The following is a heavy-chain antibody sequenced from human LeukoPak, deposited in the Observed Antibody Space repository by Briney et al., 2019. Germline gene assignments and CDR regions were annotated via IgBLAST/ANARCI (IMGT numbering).Heavy chain of an antibody. Sequence: ASVKVSCKASGYKFTGYYMHWVRQAPGQGLEWVGWINPDSGATIYAQKFQGRVTMTRDTAISTAYMELSRLTSDDTAVYYCAKQHSSDWNGLAEYFQHWGQGTLVTVSS. CDR3: AKQHSSDWNGLAEYFQH. J-gene: IGHJ1*01. D-gene: IGHD6-19*01. CDR1: GYKFTGYY. V-gene: IGHV1-2*02. CDR2: INPDSGAT.